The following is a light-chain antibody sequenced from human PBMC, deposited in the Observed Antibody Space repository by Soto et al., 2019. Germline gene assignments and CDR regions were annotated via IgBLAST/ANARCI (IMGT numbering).Light chain of an antibody. V-gene: IGLV2-23*02. CDR1: SNDVGSYNL. J-gene: IGLJ1*01. Sequence: QSVLTQPASVSGSPGQSITISCTGTSNDVGSYNLVSWYQQLPGKAPKLLIYEVNKRPSGVSNRFSGSKSGNTASLTISGLQAEDEADYYCCSYAGSSLGDVCGTGTKLTVL. CDR3: CSYAGSSLGDV. CDR2: EVN.